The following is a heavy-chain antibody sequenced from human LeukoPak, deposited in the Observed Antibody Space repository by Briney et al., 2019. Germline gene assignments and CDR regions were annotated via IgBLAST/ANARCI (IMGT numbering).Heavy chain of an antibody. CDR3: ASTSIAAAGTIYWFDP. Sequence: ASVKVSCKASGYTFTGYYMHWVRQAPGQGLEWMGWINPNSGGTNYAQKFQGRVTMTRDTSISTAYMELSRLRSDDTAVYYCASTSIAAAGTIYWFDPWGQGTLVTVSS. D-gene: IGHD6-13*01. V-gene: IGHV1-2*02. CDR2: INPNSGGT. J-gene: IGHJ5*02. CDR1: GYTFTGYY.